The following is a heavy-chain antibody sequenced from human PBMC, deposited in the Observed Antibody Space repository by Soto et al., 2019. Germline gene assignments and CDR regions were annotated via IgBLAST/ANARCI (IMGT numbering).Heavy chain of an antibody. Sequence: QVQLVESGGGVVQPGASLRLSCTASGFMFSAYAMLWVRQAPGKGLEWVPAMSYDGTYTYYADSLKGRFTISRDNSKNTLFMPMSSLTADDSAVYYCARDPSPYTSGWYGMDFWGLGTLVTVSS. D-gene: IGHD6-19*01. CDR2: MSYDGTYT. J-gene: IGHJ4*01. V-gene: IGHV3-30-3*01. CDR3: ARDPSPYTSGWYGMDF. CDR1: GFMFSAYA.